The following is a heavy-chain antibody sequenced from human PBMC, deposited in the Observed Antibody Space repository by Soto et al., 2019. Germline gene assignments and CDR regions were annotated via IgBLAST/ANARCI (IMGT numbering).Heavy chain of an antibody. CDR3: AKDKPISGYPY. V-gene: IGHV3-23*01. CDR1: GFTFSSYA. CDR2: ISGSGGST. J-gene: IGHJ4*02. D-gene: IGHD3-22*01. Sequence: GGSLRLSCSASGFTFSSYAISWVRQAPGKGLEWVSAISGSGGSTYYADSVKGRFTISRDNSKNTLYLQMNSLRAEDTAVYYCAKDKPISGYPYWGQGTLVTVSS.